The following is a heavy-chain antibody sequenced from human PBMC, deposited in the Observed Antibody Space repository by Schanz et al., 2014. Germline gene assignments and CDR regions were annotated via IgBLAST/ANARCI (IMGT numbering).Heavy chain of an antibody. J-gene: IGHJ4*02. CDR2: VFYTGTA. D-gene: IGHD6-19*01. V-gene: IGHV4-39*01. CDR1: GGSINSNSYY. Sequence: QLQLQESGPGLVKPSETLSLICSVSGGSINSNSYYWGWIRQPPGKGLEWIGNVFYTGTAYTNPSLRSRLTLSVDTSNNQFPLKLTSVTAADTAVYFCARHGPLAGIPLDYWGRGTLVTVSS. CDR3: ARHGPLAGIPLDY.